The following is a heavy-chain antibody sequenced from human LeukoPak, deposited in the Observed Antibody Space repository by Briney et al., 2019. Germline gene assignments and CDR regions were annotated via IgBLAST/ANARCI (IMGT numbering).Heavy chain of an antibody. CDR1: GGSFSGYY. V-gene: IGHV4-34*01. J-gene: IGHJ4*02. CDR3: ARDLTKLFDY. CDR2: INHSGST. Sequence: SETLSLTCAVYGGSFSGYYWSWIRQPPGKGLEWIGEINHSGSTNYNPSLKSRVTILLHTSKNHFSLNLSSVTAADTAVYYCARDLTKLFDYWGQGKLVTVSS.